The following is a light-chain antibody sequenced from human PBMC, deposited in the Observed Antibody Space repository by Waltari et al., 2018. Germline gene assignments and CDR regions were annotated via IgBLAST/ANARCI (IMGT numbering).Light chain of an antibody. Sequence: EIVLTQSPGTLSLSPGERATLSCSASQSVSSSYLAWYQQKPGQAPRVLIHGASNRATGIPDRFSGSGSGTDFTLTISRLEPEDFAVYYCQQYGSSPWTFGQGTKVESK. CDR1: QSVSSSY. CDR3: QQYGSSPWT. CDR2: GAS. J-gene: IGKJ1*01. V-gene: IGKV3-20*01.